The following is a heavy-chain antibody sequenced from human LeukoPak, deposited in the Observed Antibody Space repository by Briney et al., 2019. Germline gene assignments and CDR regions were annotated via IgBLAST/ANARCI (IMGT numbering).Heavy chain of an antibody. CDR3: ARVRCSSTSCYSYFDY. V-gene: IGHV1-46*01. J-gene: IGHJ4*02. CDR1: GYTFTSYY. D-gene: IGHD2-2*02. Sequence: ASVKVSCKASGYTFTSYYMHWVRQAPGQGLEWMGIINPSGGSTSYAQKFQGRVTMTRDTSTSTVYMELSSLRSEDTAVYYCARVRCSSTSCYSYFDYWGQGTLVTVSS. CDR2: INPSGGST.